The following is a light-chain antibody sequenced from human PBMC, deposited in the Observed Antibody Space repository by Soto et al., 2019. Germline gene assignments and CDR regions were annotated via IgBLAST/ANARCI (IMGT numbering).Light chain of an antibody. CDR3: QQYNSYFWT. V-gene: IGKV1-5*01. J-gene: IGKJ1*01. CDR1: QSISSW. CDR2: DAS. Sequence: DIQMTQSPSTPSASVGDRVTITCRASQSISSWLAWYQQKPGKAPKLLIYDASSLESGVPSRFSGSVSGTEFTLTISSLHPDDFATYDCQQYNSYFWTFGQGTKVEIK.